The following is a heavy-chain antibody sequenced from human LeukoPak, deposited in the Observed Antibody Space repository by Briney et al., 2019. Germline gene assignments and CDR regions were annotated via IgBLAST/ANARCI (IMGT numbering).Heavy chain of an antibody. Sequence: SETLSLTCTVSGGSISSSSYYWGWIRQPPGKGLEWIVSIYYSGSTYYNPSLKSRVTISVDTSNNQFSLKLNSVTAADTALYYCARETRAVADPRFDYWGQGTLVTVSS. CDR1: GGSISSSSYY. J-gene: IGHJ4*02. CDR3: ARETRAVADPRFDY. CDR2: IYYSGST. D-gene: IGHD6-19*01. V-gene: IGHV4-39*07.